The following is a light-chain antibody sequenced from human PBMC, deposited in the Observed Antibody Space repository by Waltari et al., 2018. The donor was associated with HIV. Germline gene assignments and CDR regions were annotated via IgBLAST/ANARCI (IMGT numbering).Light chain of an antibody. V-gene: IGKV4-1*01. CDR2: SAS. CDR1: QHVIHTSNIRNY. CDR3: QQYYITPYT. Sequence: IVMTQYPDSLTVSLGETATISCKTNQHVIHTSNIRNYLAGYPQRPGQPPELLIYSASTRGSVVPDRFSSSGSSTDFTLPIGNLQAEDVAVYHCQQYYITPYTFGQGTYLGIK. J-gene: IGKJ2*01.